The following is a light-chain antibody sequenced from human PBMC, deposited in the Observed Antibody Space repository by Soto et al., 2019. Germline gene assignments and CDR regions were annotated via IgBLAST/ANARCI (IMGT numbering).Light chain of an antibody. Sequence: QSVLTPPASVSGSLGQSILISCTGTSSDVGTYDLVSWYQQHPGKAPQLMIFEVTNRPSGVSTRFSGSKSGNTASLTISGLQAEDEADYYCSSYTTSNTVVIGGGTKVTVL. CDR2: EVT. J-gene: IGLJ2*01. CDR3: SSYTTSNTVV. V-gene: IGLV2-14*01. CDR1: SSDVGTYDL.